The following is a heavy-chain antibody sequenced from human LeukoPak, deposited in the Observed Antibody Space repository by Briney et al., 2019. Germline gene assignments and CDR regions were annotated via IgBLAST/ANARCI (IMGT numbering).Heavy chain of an antibody. Sequence: GGSLRLSCAASGFTFSDYYMSWIRQAPGKGLEWVSYISSSGSTIYYADSVKGRFTISRDNAKNSLYPQMNSLRAEDTALYYCAKAPRAYYYDSSGYYSVEYFQHWGQGTLVTVSS. J-gene: IGHJ1*01. D-gene: IGHD3-22*01. CDR2: ISSSGSTI. V-gene: IGHV3-11*01. CDR3: AKAPRAYYYDSSGYYSVEYFQH. CDR1: GFTFSDYY.